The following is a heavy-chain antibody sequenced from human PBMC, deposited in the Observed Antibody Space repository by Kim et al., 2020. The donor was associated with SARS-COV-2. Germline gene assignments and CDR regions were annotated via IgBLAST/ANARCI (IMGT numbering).Heavy chain of an antibody. CDR3: ARAPITMIVVVKAFDI. Sequence: PSLKSRVHRSVDTSKNPFSLKLSSVTAADTAVYYCARAPITMIVVVKAFDIWGQGTMVTVSS. D-gene: IGHD3-22*01. J-gene: IGHJ3*02. V-gene: IGHV4-31*02.